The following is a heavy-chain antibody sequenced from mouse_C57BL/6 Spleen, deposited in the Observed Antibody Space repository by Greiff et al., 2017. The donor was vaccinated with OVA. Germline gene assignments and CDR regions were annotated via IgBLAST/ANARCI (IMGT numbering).Heavy chain of an antibody. J-gene: IGHJ2*01. CDR3: TRVTRDFDY. CDR1: GFTFSSYA. CDR2: ISSGGDYI. D-gene: IGHD2-12*01. V-gene: IGHV5-9-1*02. Sequence: EVQVVESGEGLVKPGGSLKLSCAASGFTFSSYAMSWVRQTPEKRLEWVAYISSGGDYIYYAATVKGRFTISRDNARNTLYLQMSSLKSEDTAMYYCTRVTRDFDYWGQGTTLTVSS.